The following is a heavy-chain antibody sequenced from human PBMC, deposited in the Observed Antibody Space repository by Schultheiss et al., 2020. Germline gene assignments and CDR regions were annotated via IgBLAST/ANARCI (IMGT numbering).Heavy chain of an antibody. CDR3: ARVVYSDTSGYHDAFDI. CDR2: IIPIFGTA. CDR1: GGTFSSYA. V-gene: IGHV1-69*05. J-gene: IGHJ3*02. Sequence: SVKVSCKASGGTFSSYAISWVRQAPGQGLEWMGGIIPIFGTANYAQKFQGRVTMTRNTSISTAYMELSRLRTDDTAVYYCARVVYSDTSGYHDAFDIWGQGTMVTVSS. D-gene: IGHD3-22*01.